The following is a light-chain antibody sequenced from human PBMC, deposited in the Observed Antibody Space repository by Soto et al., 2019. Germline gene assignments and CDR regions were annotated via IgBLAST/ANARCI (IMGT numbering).Light chain of an antibody. J-gene: IGLJ1*01. CDR2: EGT. V-gene: IGLV2-23*01. CDR3: SSYTSSSIYV. CDR1: SSDVGGYNL. Sequence: QSVLTQPASVSSSPGQSITVSCAGTSSDVGGYNLVSLYQQQPGKAPKLIIYEGTERPSGISPRFSGSKSGNTASLTISGLQAEDEADYYCSSYTSSSIYVFGSGTKVTAL.